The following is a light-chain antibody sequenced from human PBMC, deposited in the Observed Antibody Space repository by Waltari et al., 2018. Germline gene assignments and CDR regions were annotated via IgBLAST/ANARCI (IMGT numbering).Light chain of an antibody. Sequence: QSALTQPRSVSGSPGQSVPISCAGTSSDAGGYNYVSWYQQHPGKAPTLMIYEVSKRPSGVPDRCSGSKSGNTASLTISGLQAEDEADYYCCSYAGSYTYVFGTGTKVTVL. CDR3: CSYAGSYTYV. V-gene: IGLV2-11*01. J-gene: IGLJ1*01. CDR2: EVS. CDR1: SSDAGGYNY.